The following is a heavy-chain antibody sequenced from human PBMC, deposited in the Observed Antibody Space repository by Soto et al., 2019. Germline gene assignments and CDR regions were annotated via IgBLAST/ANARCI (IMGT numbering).Heavy chain of an antibody. D-gene: IGHD2-15*01. V-gene: IGHV3-74*01. Sequence: GGSLRLSCVASGFTFSSYWMHWVRQAPGKGLVWVSRINSDGSIYADSVKGRFTISRDNAKNTLYLQMNSLRAEDTAVYYCARDTPYGPFDYWGQGTLVTVSS. CDR2: INSDGS. J-gene: IGHJ4*02. CDR1: GFTFSSYW. CDR3: ARDTPYGPFDY.